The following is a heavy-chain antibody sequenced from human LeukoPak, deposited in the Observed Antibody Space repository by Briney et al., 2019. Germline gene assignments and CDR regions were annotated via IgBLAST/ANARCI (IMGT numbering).Heavy chain of an antibody. CDR1: GGSISNHY. CDR2: IYYSGST. D-gene: IGHD6-13*01. CDR3: ARHSSTWYPFAY. J-gene: IGHJ4*02. V-gene: IGHV4-59*08. Sequence: SETLSLTCTVSGGSISNHYWSWIRQPPGKGLEWIGYIYYSGSTNYNPSLKSRVTISVDTSKNQFSLKLSSVTAADTAVYYCARHSSTWYPFAYWGQGTLVTVSS.